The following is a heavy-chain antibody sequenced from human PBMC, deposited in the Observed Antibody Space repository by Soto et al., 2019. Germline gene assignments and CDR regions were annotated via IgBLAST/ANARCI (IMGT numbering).Heavy chain of an antibody. V-gene: IGHV4-31*03. CDR2: IYYSGST. CDR1: GGSISSGGYY. Sequence: SETLSLTCTVSGGSISSGGYYWSWIRQHPGKGLEWIGYIYYSGSTYYNPSLKSRVTISVDTPKNQFSLKLSSVTAADTAVYYCARVTSIAARSRTNWFDPWGQGTLVTVSS. D-gene: IGHD6-6*01. CDR3: ARVTSIAARSRTNWFDP. J-gene: IGHJ5*02.